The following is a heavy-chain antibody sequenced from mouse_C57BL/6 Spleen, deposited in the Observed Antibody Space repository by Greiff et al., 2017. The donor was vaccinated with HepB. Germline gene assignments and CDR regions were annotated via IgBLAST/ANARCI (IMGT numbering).Heavy chain of an antibody. CDR2: INPGSGGT. J-gene: IGHJ1*03. CDR3: ARDGSSSHWYFDV. D-gene: IGHD1-1*01. Sequence: QVQLQQSGAELVRPGTSVKVSCKASGYAFTNYLIEWVKQRPGRGLEWIGVINPGSGGTNYNEKFKGKATLTADKSSSTAYMQLSSLTSEDSAVYFCARDGSSSHWYFDVWGTGTTVTVSS. V-gene: IGHV1-54*01. CDR1: GYAFTNYL.